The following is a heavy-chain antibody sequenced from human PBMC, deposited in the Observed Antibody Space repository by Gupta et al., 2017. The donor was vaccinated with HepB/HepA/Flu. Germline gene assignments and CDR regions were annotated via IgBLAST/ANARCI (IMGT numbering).Heavy chain of an antibody. J-gene: IGHJ5*02. CDR3: ARHSPTAVAATNWFDP. CDR2: IYYSGST. V-gene: IGHV4-39*01. D-gene: IGHD6-19*01. Sequence: QLQLQESGPGLVKPSETLSLTCTVSGGSISSSSYYWGWIRQPPGKGLEWIGSIYYSGSTYYNPSLKSRVTISVDTSKNQFSLKLSSVTAADTAVYYCARHSPTAVAATNWFDPWGQGTLVTVSS. CDR1: GGSISSSSYY.